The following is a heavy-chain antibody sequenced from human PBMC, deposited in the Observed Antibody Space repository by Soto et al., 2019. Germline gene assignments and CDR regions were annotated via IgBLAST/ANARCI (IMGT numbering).Heavy chain of an antibody. CDR2: IVVGSGNT. CDR1: GCSFTSSA. CDR3: AAVRSSSWYPDAFDI. V-gene: IGHV1-58*01. J-gene: IGHJ3*02. D-gene: IGHD6-13*01. Sequence: AAGKVSCKASGCSFTSSAGQWVRQGRGQRLEGIGWIVVGSGNTNYAQKFQERVTITRDKSTSTAYMELSSLRSEDTAVYYCAAVRSSSWYPDAFDIWGQGTMVTVSS.